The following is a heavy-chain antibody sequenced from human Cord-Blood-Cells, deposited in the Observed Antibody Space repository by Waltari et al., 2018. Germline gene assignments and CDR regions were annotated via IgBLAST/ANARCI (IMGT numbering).Heavy chain of an antibody. D-gene: IGHD6-13*01. V-gene: IGHV1-69*01. CDR1: GGTFSSYA. J-gene: IGHJ4*02. CDR2: IIPIFGTA. CDR3: ARVGGIADEGEFDY. Sequence: QVQLVQSGAEVKKPGSSVKVSCKASGGTFSSYAISWVRQAPGQGLEWMGGIIPIFGTANYAQKFEGRVTITADESTSTAYMELSSLRSEDTAVYYWARVGGIADEGEFDYWGQGTLVTVSS.